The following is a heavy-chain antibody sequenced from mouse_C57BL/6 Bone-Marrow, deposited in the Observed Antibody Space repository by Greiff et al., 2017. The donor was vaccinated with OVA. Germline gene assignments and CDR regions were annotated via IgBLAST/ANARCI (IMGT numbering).Heavy chain of an antibody. J-gene: IGHJ2*01. V-gene: IGHV1-22*01. CDR3: ARPLYYDYPYYFDY. D-gene: IGHD2-4*01. CDR2: INPNNGGT. CDR1: GYTFTDYN. Sequence: VQLQQSGPELVKPGASVKMSCKASGYTFTDYNMHWVKQSHGKSLEWIGYINPNNGGTSYNQKFKGKATLTVNKASSPAYMERRSLTSEDSAVYYCARPLYYDYPYYFDYWGQGTTLTVSS.